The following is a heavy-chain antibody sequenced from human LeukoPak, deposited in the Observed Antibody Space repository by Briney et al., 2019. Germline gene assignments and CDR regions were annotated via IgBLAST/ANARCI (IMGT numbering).Heavy chain of an antibody. CDR1: GYTFTSYD. CDR3: AKNMGYGDYWYFDL. Sequence: ASVKVSCKASGYTFTSYDINWVRQATGQGLEWMGWMNPNSGGTNYAQKFQGSVTMTRDTSISTAYMELTRLNSDDTAVYYCAKNMGYGDYWYFDLRGRGTLVTVSP. J-gene: IGHJ2*01. V-gene: IGHV1-2*02. D-gene: IGHD4-17*01. CDR2: MNPNSGGT.